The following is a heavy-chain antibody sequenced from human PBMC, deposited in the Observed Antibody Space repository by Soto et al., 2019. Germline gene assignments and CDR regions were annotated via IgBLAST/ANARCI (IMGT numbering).Heavy chain of an antibody. CDR3: ARVMDGPSDLPSGLDY. D-gene: IGHD3-3*01. V-gene: IGHV4-4*02. Sequence: VQLQESGPGLVNPSGTLSLTCAVSGGSISSNNWWSWVRQPPGKGLEWIGESFHDGSVNYNPSLSGRVTISVDKSTNQVSLNLNSVTAADTAMYYCARVMDGPSDLPSGLDYWGQGTLVTVSS. CDR1: GGSISSNNW. J-gene: IGHJ4*02. CDR2: SFHDGSV.